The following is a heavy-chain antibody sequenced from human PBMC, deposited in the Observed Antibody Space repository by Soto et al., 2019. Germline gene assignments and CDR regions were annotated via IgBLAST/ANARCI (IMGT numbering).Heavy chain of an antibody. Sequence: EVQLLESGGGLVQPGGSLRLSCAASGFTFSSYAMSWVRQAPGKGLEWVSAISGSGGSTYYADSVKGRFTISRDNSKNTLYLQLNSLRAEDTAVYYCAKDLDEQWLVPYYFDYWGQGTLVTVSS. V-gene: IGHV3-23*01. J-gene: IGHJ4*02. CDR2: ISGSGGST. CDR3: AKDLDEQWLVPYYFDY. D-gene: IGHD6-19*01. CDR1: GFTFSSYA.